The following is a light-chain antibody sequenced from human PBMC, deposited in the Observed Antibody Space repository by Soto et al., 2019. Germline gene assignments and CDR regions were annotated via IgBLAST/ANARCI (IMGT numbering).Light chain of an antibody. CDR3: QQLNSYPQT. CDR1: QGISSY. V-gene: IGKV1-9*01. Sequence: DIQLTQSPSFLSASVGDRVTITCRASQGISSYLAWFQQNPGKAPKLLIFAASTLQSGVQSRFSGIGSGTEFTLTISSLQPEDFATYYCQQLNSYPQTFGQGTKVDIK. J-gene: IGKJ1*01. CDR2: AAS.